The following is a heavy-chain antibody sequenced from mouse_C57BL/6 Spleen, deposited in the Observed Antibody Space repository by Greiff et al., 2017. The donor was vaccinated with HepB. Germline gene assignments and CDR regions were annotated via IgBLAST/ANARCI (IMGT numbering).Heavy chain of an antibody. CDR3: ARLELLSSAMDY. J-gene: IGHJ4*01. D-gene: IGHD2-12*01. Sequence: QVQLQQSGPELVKPGASVKISCKASGYAFSSSWMNWVKQRPGKGLEWIGRIYPGDGDTNYNGKFKGKATLTADKSSSTAYMQLSSLTSEDSAVYFCARLELLSSAMDYWGQGTSVTVSS. CDR1: GYAFSSSW. V-gene: IGHV1-82*01. CDR2: IYPGDGDT.